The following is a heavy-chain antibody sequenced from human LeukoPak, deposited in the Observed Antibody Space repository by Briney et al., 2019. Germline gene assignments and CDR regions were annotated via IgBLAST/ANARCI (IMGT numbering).Heavy chain of an antibody. Sequence: PGGSLRLSCAASGFTFSSYGVHCVRQAPGKGLEWVAVIWYDGSNKYYADSVKGRFTISRDNSKNTLYLQMNSLRAEDAAVYYCAKEIAWPSYYMDVWGKGTTVTVSS. V-gene: IGHV3-33*06. CDR2: IWYDGSNK. CDR1: GFTFSSYG. J-gene: IGHJ6*03. D-gene: IGHD5-12*01. CDR3: AKEIAWPSYYMDV.